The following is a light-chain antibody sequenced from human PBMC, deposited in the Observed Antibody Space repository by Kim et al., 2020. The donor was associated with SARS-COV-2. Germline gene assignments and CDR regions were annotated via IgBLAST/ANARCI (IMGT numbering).Light chain of an antibody. V-gene: IGLV8-61*01. CDR2: STN. CDR3: MLYLGNGISV. CDR1: PGSVPAGHY. Sequence: GTGNLPCVLTPGSVPAGHYPTWSQQTPGHLPRTLIYSTNTRSSGVPDRFSGAILGNKAALTITGAQADDDSHYYCMLYLGNGISVFGGGTQLTVL. J-gene: IGLJ3*02.